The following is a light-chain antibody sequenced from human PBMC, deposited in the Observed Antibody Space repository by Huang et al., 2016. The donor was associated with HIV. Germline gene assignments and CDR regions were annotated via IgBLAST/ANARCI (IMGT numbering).Light chain of an antibody. V-gene: IGKV3-11*01. CDR1: QSVSSS. Sequence: EIVLTQSPATLSLSPGESATLSCRASQSVSSSLAWYQQKPGQAPRLLIDDVSNRATGIPARFSGSGSGTDFTLTISSLEPEDSAVYYCQQRSSWPGTFGQGTKVEVK. CDR2: DVS. CDR3: QQRSSWPGT. J-gene: IGKJ1*01.